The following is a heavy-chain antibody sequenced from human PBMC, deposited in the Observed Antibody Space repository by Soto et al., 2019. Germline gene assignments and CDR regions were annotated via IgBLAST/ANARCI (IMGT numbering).Heavy chain of an antibody. J-gene: IGHJ6*02. CDR2: IWHDGNNK. CDR3: ASDLVGASDSYGLAV. CDR1: GFTFSNYG. V-gene: IGHV3-33*01. Sequence: GGSLRLSCAASGFTFSNYGMHWVLQAPGKGLEWVAIIWHDGNNKYYAESVRGRFIISRDNSKNRLYLQMNSLRAEDTAVYYCASDLVGASDSYGLAVWGQGTPVTVSS. D-gene: IGHD1-26*01.